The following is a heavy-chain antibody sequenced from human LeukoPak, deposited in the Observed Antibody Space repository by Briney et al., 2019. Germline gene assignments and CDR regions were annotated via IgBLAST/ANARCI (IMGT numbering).Heavy chain of an antibody. V-gene: IGHV3-7*03. D-gene: IGHD6-25*01. J-gene: IGHJ4*02. CDR2: INPAGSDT. CDR3: MKWGSAADIQD. Sequence: GGSLRLSCAASGFTFSDYYMSWIRQAPGKGLEWVANINPAGSDTYYVDSVKGRFTISRDNAKKSTFLQMNNLRVEETALYYCMKWGSAADIQDWGQGTLVTVSS. CDR1: GFTFSDYY.